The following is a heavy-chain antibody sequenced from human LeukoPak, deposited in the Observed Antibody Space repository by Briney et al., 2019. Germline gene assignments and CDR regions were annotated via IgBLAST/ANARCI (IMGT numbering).Heavy chain of an antibody. CDR2: IYYSGST. D-gene: IGHD4-17*01. CDR1: GGSISSYY. V-gene: IGHV4-59*01. CDR3: ARASTVTEKSFDP. J-gene: IGHJ5*02. Sequence: SETLSFTCTVSGGSISSYYWSWIRQPPGKGLEWIGYIYYSGSTNYNPSLKSRVTISVDTSKNQFSLKLSSVTAADTAVYYCARASTVTEKSFDPWGQGTLVTVSS.